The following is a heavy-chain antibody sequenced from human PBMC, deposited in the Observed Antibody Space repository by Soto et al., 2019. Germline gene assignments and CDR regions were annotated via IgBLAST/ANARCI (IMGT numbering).Heavy chain of an antibody. CDR2: FYSGGSS. J-gene: IGHJ4*02. CDR1: GFTVSSNY. CDR3: EYRESGYSYGLRI. Sequence: GGSLRLSCAASGFTVSSNYMSWVRQAPGKGLEWVSIFYSGGSSYYADSVKGRFTTSRDNSKNTLYLQMNSLRAEDTAVYYCEYRESGYSYGLRIWGQGTLVTVS. D-gene: IGHD5-18*01. V-gene: IGHV3-53*01.